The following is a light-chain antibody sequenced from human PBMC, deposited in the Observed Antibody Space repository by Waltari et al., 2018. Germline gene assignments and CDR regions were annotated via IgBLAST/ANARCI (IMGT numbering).Light chain of an antibody. CDR2: DAS. J-gene: IGKJ2*01. CDR3: QQRSNALT. V-gene: IGKV3-11*01. Sequence: EIVLTQSPATLSLSPGERATLSCRASQSVASYLAWYQQKPGQAPRLLIYDASNRATGIPARFSGSGSGTDFTLTISSLEPEDFGLYDCQQRSNALTFGQGTKLEI. CDR1: QSVASY.